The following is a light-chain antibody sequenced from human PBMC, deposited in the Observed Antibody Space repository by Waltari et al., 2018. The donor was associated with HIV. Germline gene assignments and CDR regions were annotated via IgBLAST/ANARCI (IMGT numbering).Light chain of an antibody. V-gene: IGKV3-20*01. CDR2: GAS. Sequence: EMLLTQSPGTLSLPPGDRAALSCRTSRSVAGDFLAWYQQRPGQAPRVPIYGASTRAADVPERFIGSGSGTNFSLTIDGLHSEDSGLYFCQQYGSLGRAFGQGTKV. CDR1: RSVAGDF. CDR3: QQYGSLGRA. J-gene: IGKJ1*01.